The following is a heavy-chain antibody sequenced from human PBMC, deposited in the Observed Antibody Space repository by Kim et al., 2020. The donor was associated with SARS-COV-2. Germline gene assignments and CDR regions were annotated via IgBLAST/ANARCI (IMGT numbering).Heavy chain of an antibody. CDR3: ARGPVDPKDGWYFDL. D-gene: IGHD5-12*01. CDR1: GFSFSSYG. V-gene: IGHV3-33*01. CDR2: ISYDASDK. J-gene: IGHJ2*01. Sequence: GGSLRLSCAASGFSFSSYGLLWVRQAPGKGLEWVAYISYDASDKFYADSVKGRFNISRDNSRNTLYLQTNSLRVDDTAVFYCARGPVDPKDGWYFDLWGRGTLDTVAS.